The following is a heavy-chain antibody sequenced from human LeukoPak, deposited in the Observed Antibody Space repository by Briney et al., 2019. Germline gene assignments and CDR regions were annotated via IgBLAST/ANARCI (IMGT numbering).Heavy chain of an antibody. CDR1: GFAFDKYG. CDR2: IKEDGSEK. J-gene: IGHJ3*02. V-gene: IGHV3-7*03. CDR3: ARDVNRGVFDM. Sequence: PGGSLRLSCEGSGFAFDKYGISWVRQAPGKGLEWVANIKEDGSEKEFLDSVKGRFTISRDNSKKSVYLQMNSLRAEDTAVYYCARDVNRGVFDMWGQGTRVTVSS.